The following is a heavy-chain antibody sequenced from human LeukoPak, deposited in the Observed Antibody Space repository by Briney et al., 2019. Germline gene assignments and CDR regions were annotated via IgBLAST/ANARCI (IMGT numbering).Heavy chain of an antibody. J-gene: IGHJ4*02. CDR2: IFYTGDT. Sequence: SETLSLTCTISGGPMSNYYWSWSRQPPGRGLEYIGYIFYTGDTNYNPSLKSRVTISVDTSKNQFSLKLSSVTAADTAVYYCARTKTASYNSSGYYYPGVCDYLGQGTLVTVSS. CDR3: ARTKTASYNSSGYYYPGVCDY. CDR1: GGPMSNYY. D-gene: IGHD3-22*01. V-gene: IGHV4-59*08.